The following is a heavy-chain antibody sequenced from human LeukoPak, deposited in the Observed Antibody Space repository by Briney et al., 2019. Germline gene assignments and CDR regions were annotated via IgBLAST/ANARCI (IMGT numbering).Heavy chain of an antibody. CDR2: INPNSGGT. V-gene: IGHV1-2*02. D-gene: IGHD6-6*01. CDR3: ARAGRIAARPNDYYYYMDV. CDR1: GYTFTGYY. Sequence: ASVTASYTASGYTFTGYYMHWVRQAPGQGLERLGWINPNSGGTNYVQKFQGRVTMTRGTSISTAYMELSRLRSDDTAVYYCARAGRIAARPNDYYYYMDVWGKGTTVTVSS. J-gene: IGHJ6*03.